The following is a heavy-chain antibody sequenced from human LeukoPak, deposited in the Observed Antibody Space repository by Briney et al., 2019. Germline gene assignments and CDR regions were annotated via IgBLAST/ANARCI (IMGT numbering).Heavy chain of an antibody. J-gene: IGHJ5*02. CDR2: IYHSGST. D-gene: IGHD3-10*01. CDR1: GGSISSSSYY. CDR3: AREARDMVRGVMWFDP. Sequence: SETLSLTCTVSGGSISSSSYYWGWIRQPPGKGLEWFGSIYHSGSTYYNPSLKSRVTISVDTSKNQFSLKLSSVTAADTAVYYCAREARDMVRGVMWFDPWGQGTLVTVSS. V-gene: IGHV4-39*07.